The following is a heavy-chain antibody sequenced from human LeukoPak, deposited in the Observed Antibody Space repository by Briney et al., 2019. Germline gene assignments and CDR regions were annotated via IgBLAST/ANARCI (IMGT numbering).Heavy chain of an antibody. CDR3: ARDSGTTGEVKFDP. CDR1: GASISSHY. CDR2: IYYSVRT. V-gene: IGHV4-59*11. J-gene: IGHJ5*02. Sequence: SETLSLTCSVSGASISSHYWSWIRQPPGKGLEWIGYIYYSVRTNYNPSLKSRVTISVDMPNNQFSLKMGSVTAADTAVYYCARDSGTTGEVKFDPWGQGTLVTVSS. D-gene: IGHD3-10*01.